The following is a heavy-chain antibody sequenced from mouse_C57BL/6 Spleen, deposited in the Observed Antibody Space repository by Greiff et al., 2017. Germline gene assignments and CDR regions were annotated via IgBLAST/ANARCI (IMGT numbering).Heavy chain of an antibody. V-gene: IGHV1-81*01. J-gene: IGHJ1*03. CDR1: GYTFTSYG. CDR2: IYPRSGNT. D-gene: IGHD1-1*01. CDR3: ARRLITTVVDDWYFDV. Sequence: QVHVKQSGAELARPGASVKLSCKASGYTFTSYGISWVKQRTGQGLEWIGEIYPRSGNTYYNEKFKGKATLTADKSSSTAYMELRSLTSEDSAVYFCARRLITTVVDDWYFDVWGTGTTVTVSS.